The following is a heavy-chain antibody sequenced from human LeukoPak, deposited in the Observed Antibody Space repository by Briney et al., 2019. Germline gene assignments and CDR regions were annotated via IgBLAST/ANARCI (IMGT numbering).Heavy chain of an antibody. J-gene: IGHJ4*02. CDR1: GGSISSGSYY. V-gene: IGHV4-61*02. D-gene: IGHD2-15*01. CDR2: IYTSGST. CDR3: AREPLQGYCSGGSCYSGQNPIDC. Sequence: SETLSLTCTVSGGSISSGSYYWSWIRQPAGKGLEWIGRIYTSGSTNYNPSLKSRVTISVDTSKNQFSLKLSSVTAADTAVYYCAREPLQGYCSGGSCYSGQNPIDCWGQGTLVTVSS.